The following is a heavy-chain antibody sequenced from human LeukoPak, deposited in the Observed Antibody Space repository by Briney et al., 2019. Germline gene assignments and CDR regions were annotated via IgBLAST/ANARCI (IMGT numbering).Heavy chain of an antibody. CDR2: IYYRGST. V-gene: IGHV4-31*03. CDR1: GGSISSGGYY. J-gene: IGHJ4*02. Sequence: SQTLSLTCTVSGGSISSGGYYWSWIRQHPGKGLEWIGYIYYRGSTYYNPSLKRRVTISVDTSKNQFSLKLSSVTAADTAVYYCPREAKGRPRQYYFDYRGQGTLLTVSP. CDR3: PREAKGRPRQYYFDY. D-gene: IGHD3-10*01.